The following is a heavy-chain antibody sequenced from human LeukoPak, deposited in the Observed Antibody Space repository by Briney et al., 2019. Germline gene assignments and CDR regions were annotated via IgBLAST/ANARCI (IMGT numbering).Heavy chain of an antibody. J-gene: IGHJ3*02. CDR2: IYPGHSDT. CDR3: AMPISDSAFDI. V-gene: IGHV5-51*01. D-gene: IGHD2/OR15-2a*01. Sequence: WMVIIYPGHSDTRYTPSFQRQVTISVDKSISTAYLQWSSLKASDTAMYYCAMPISDSAFDIWGQGTMVTVSS.